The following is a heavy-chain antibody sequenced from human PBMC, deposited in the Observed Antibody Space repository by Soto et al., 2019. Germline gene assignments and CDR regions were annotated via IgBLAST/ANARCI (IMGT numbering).Heavy chain of an antibody. CDR3: ARELNTDSSAYYSFAY. D-gene: IGHD3-22*01. J-gene: IGHJ4*02. CDR2: VGTNNDNT. Sequence: QVQMVQSGPEVKMPGASVKVSCKTSGYTFTAYGLAWLRQAPGQRPEWMGWVGTNNDNTNYAEIFQGRVTMTTDTSTATTYMELRSLRSDDTAVYYCARELNTDSSAYYSFAYWGQGTLVTVSS. V-gene: IGHV1-18*01. CDR1: GYTFTAYG.